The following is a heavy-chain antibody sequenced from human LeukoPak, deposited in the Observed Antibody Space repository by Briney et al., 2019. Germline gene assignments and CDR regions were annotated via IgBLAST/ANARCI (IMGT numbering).Heavy chain of an antibody. V-gene: IGHV3-74*01. Sequence: PGGSLRLSCAASGFTFSSYWMHWVRQAPGKGLVWVSRINSDGSSTSYADSVKGRFTISRDNARNTLYLQMNSLGAEDTAVYYCARDLYDFWSGLYGMDVWGQGTTVTVSS. D-gene: IGHD3-3*01. J-gene: IGHJ6*02. CDR1: GFTFSSYW. CDR2: INSDGSST. CDR3: ARDLYDFWSGLYGMDV.